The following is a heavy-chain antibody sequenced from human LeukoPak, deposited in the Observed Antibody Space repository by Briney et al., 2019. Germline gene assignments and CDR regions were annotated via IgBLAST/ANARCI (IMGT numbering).Heavy chain of an antibody. V-gene: IGHV4-34*01. D-gene: IGHD3-22*01. Sequence: PSETLSLTCTVSGGSISSYYWSWIRQPPGKGLEWIGEINHSGSTNYNPSLKSRVTISVDTSKNQFSLKLSSVTAADTAVYYCARGRGTMISYYMDVWGKGTTVTVSS. J-gene: IGHJ6*03. CDR1: GGSISSYY. CDR3: ARGRGTMISYYMDV. CDR2: INHSGST.